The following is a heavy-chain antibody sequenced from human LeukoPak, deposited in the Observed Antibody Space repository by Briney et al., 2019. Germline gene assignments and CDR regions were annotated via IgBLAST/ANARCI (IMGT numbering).Heavy chain of an antibody. CDR1: GFTVSSNY. D-gene: IGHD6-19*01. Sequence: GGSLRLSCAASGFTVSSNYMSWIRQAPGKGLEWVSYISSSGSTIYYADSVKGRFTISRDNAKNSLYLQMNSLRAEDTAVYYCARGPQLLAVAGIDFDYWGQGTLVTVSS. CDR2: ISSSGSTI. CDR3: ARGPQLLAVAGIDFDY. V-gene: IGHV3-11*01. J-gene: IGHJ4*02.